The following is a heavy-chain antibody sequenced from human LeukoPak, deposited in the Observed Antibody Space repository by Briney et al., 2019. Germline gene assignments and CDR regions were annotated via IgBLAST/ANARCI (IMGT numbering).Heavy chain of an antibody. CDR1: GFTFSSYG. CDR2: IWYDGSNK. CDR3: AKDQTTVLYYFDY. J-gene: IGHJ4*02. V-gene: IGHV3-33*06. D-gene: IGHD4-11*01. Sequence: GGSLRLSCAASGFTFSSYGMHWVRQAPGKGLEWVAVIWYDGSNKYYADSVKGRFTISRDNSKNTLYLQMNSLRAEDTAVYYCAKDQTTVLYYFDYWGQGTLVTVSP.